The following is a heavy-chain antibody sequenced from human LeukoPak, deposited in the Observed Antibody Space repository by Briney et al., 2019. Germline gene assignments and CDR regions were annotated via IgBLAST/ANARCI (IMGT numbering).Heavy chain of an antibody. CDR2: IWYDGSNR. J-gene: IGHJ3*02. CDR3: ARKDPFDI. Sequence: GRSLRLSCAASGFAFSTYGMHWVRQAPGKGLEWVAVIWYDGSNRYYADSVKGRFTISRDNSKNTLYLQMNSLRAEDTAVYYCARKDPFDIWGQGTMVTVSS. V-gene: IGHV3-33*01. CDR1: GFAFSTYG.